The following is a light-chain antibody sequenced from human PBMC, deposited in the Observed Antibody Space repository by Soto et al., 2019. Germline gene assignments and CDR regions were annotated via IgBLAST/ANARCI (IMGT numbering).Light chain of an antibody. CDR3: QQYNNWPT. Sequence: IQMTHSPSSLSSSVGYIFTITCRASQSISSYLNWYQQKPGKDPKLLIYAASTLQSGVPSRFSGSGSGTEFTLTISSLQSEDFAVYYCQQYNNWPTFGQGTKVDIK. CDR1: QSISSY. CDR2: AAS. J-gene: IGKJ1*01. V-gene: IGKV1-39*01.